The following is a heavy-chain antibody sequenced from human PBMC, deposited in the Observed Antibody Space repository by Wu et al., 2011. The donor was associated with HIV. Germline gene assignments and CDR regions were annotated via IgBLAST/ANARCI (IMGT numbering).Heavy chain of an antibody. Sequence: QVQLVQSGAEVKRPGSSVRVSCKASGGTFRSYVISWVRQAPGQGLEWMGGIIPLFGTANYAQKFQGRVTITTDESTSTAYMDLSSLRSEDTAVYYCASDYVVRGVPPYYFDYGPRNLSPSP. D-gene: IGHD3-10*01. CDR1: GGTFRSYV. J-gene: IGHJ4*01. CDR2: IIPLFGTA. V-gene: IGHV1-69*05. CDR3: ASDYVVRGVPPYYFD.